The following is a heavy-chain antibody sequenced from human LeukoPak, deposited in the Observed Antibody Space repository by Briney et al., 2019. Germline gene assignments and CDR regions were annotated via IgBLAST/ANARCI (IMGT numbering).Heavy chain of an antibody. Sequence: VGSLRLSCSACGCTFSSYWLQGVRQAPGKELVSVYRINSDGSSTNYADSVKGQFTISRDNSKNTLYLQMNSLRAEDTAVYYCARDLVGGSPWFDYWGQGNLVTVSS. CDR3: ARDLVGGSPWFDY. CDR1: GCTFSSYW. J-gene: IGHJ4*02. D-gene: IGHD2-15*01. CDR2: INSDGSST. V-gene: IGHV3-74*01.